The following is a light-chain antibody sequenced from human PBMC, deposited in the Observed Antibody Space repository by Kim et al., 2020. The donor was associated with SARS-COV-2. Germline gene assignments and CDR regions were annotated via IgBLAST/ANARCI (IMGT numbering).Light chain of an antibody. J-gene: IGLJ2*01. CDR1: SDSIASNY. CDR3: QSYDSSNLGV. Sequence: NFMLTQPHSVSESPGKTVTISCTGSSDSIASNYLQWYQQRPGSAPTSVFYEDNQRPSGVPNRFSGSIDSSSNSASLTISGLKTEDEADYYCQSYDSSNLGVFGGRAQLTVL. V-gene: IGLV6-57*02. CDR2: EDN.